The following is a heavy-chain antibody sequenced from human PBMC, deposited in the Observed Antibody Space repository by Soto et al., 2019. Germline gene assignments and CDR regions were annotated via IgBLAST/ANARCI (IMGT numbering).Heavy chain of an antibody. CDR1: GITFSTYA. V-gene: IGHV3-23*01. CDR2: ISGSGGST. Sequence: EVQLLESGGGLVQPGGSLRLSCAASGITFSTYAMSWVRQAPGKGLEWVSAISGSGGSTYYADSVKGRFTISRDKSKNTLYLQMNSLRAEDTALYYCAKSFSSNWYDYFHYWGQGSLVTVSS. CDR3: AKSFSSNWYDYFHY. D-gene: IGHD6-13*01. J-gene: IGHJ4*02.